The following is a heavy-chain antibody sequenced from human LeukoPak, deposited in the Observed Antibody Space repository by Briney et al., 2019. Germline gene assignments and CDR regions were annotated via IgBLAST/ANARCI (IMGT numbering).Heavy chain of an antibody. CDR1: GGSISSYY. CDR3: ARHIPGNPYFDY. V-gene: IGHV4-59*08. J-gene: IGHJ4*02. D-gene: IGHD2/OR15-2a*01. Sequence: SETLSLTCTVSGGSISSYYWSWIRQHPGKGLEWIGYIYYSGSTYYNPSLKSRVTISVDTSKNQFSLKLRSVTAADTAVYYCARHIPGNPYFDYWGQGTLVTVSS. CDR2: IYYSGST.